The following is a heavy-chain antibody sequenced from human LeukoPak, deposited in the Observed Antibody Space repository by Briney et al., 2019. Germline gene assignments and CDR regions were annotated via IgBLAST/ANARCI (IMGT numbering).Heavy chain of an antibody. CDR3: AKGVSYSSSWPVDY. Sequence: GGSLRLSCAASGFTFSSYAMSWVRQAPGKGLEWVSAISGSGGSAYYADSVKGRFTISRDNSKNTLYLQINSLRAEDTAVYYCAKGVSYSSSWPVDYWGQGTLVTVSS. J-gene: IGHJ4*02. D-gene: IGHD6-13*01. V-gene: IGHV3-23*01. CDR2: ISGSGGSA. CDR1: GFTFSSYA.